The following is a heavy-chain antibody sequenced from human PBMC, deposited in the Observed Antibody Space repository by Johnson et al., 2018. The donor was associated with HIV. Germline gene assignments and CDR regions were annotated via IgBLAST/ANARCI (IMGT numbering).Heavy chain of an antibody. J-gene: IGHJ3*02. CDR3: AKSFSTSSIDALDM. Sequence: VESGGVVVQPGGSLRLSCAASGFTFDDYAMHWVRQAPGKGLEWVSLISWDGDRTNYADSVKGRFTISRDNSKNFLYLQMNSLRAEDTALYYCAKSFSTSSIDALDMWGQGTMVTVSS. D-gene: IGHD6-6*01. V-gene: IGHV3-43D*03. CDR2: ISWDGDRT. CDR1: GFTFDDYA.